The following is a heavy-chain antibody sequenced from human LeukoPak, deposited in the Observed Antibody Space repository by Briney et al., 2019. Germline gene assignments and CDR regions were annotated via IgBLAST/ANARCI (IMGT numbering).Heavy chain of an antibody. V-gene: IGHV4-59*01. D-gene: IGHD3-16*02. CDR2: IFGSGSS. J-gene: IGHJ3*01. CDR3: AREKETGTTRVKGRYET. CDR1: GGSISDYY. Sequence: PSETLSLTCTVSGGSISDYYWSWIRQPPGKGLEWIGWIFGSGSSNYNPSLKSRLTISVDTSKNQFSLKLTSATAADTAVYYCAREKETGTTRVKGRYETWGQGKLVTVSS.